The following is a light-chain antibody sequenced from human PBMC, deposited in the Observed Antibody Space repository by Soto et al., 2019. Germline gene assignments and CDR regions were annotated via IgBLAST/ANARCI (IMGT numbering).Light chain of an antibody. V-gene: IGLV2-14*01. CDR3: SSYTTTSTTYV. J-gene: IGLJ1*01. Sequence: QSALTQPASVSGSPGQSITISCTGTSSDVGGYDYVSWYQQQPGKAPKVLIYGVSNRPSGVSNRFSGFKSGNTASLTISGLQAEDEAYYHCSSYTTTSTTYVFGPGTKVTVL. CDR1: SSDVGGYDY. CDR2: GVS.